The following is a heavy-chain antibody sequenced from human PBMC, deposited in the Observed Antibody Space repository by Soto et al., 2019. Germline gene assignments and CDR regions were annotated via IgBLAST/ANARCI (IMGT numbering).Heavy chain of an antibody. J-gene: IGHJ6*03. D-gene: IGHD3-3*01. CDR2: IYYSGST. V-gene: IGHV4-31*11. CDR1: GGSISSGGYY. Sequence: PSLTCAVSGGSISSGGYYWSWIRQHPGKGLEWIGYIYYSGSTYYNPSLKSRVTISVDTSKNQFSLKLSSVTAADTAVYYCAREVFWSGYYGVYMDVWGKGTTVTVSS. CDR3: AREVFWSGYYGVYMDV.